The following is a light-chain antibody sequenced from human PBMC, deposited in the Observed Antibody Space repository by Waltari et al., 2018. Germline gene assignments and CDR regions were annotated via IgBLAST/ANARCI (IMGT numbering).Light chain of an antibody. CDR3: LQDYNSWT. Sequence: AIQMPQSPSSLSASVGDRVTIPCRANQDIRNDLAWYQQKPGKAPNLLIYSASKLQSGVPSRFSGGGFGTDFTLTISGLQAEDFATYYCLQDYNSWTFGQGTKVEI. J-gene: IGKJ1*01. CDR2: SAS. V-gene: IGKV1-6*02. CDR1: QDIRND.